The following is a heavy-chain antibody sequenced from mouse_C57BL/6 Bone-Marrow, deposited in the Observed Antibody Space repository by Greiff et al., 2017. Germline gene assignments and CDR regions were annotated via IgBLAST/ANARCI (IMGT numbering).Heavy chain of an antibody. D-gene: IGHD2-5*01. CDR1: GFSLTSYG. CDR3: AKNPKPGAYYSNLYWYFDV. CDR2: IWRGGST. J-gene: IGHJ1*03. V-gene: IGHV2-5*01. Sequence: VMLVESGPGLVQPSQSLSITCTVSGFSLTSYGVHWVRQSPGKGLEWLGVIWRGGSTDYNAAFMSRLSITKDNSKSQVFFKMNSLQADDTAIYYCAKNPKPGAYYSNLYWYFDVWGTGTTVTVSS.